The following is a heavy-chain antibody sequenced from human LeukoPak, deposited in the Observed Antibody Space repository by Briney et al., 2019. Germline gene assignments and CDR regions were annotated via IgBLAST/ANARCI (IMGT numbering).Heavy chain of an antibody. CDR2: INAKSGFA. V-gene: IGHV1-2*02. Sequence: GASMKVSCNTSGYTFTDYYIHWVRQAPGQGVEWSGWINAKSGFANYAQKCEGRVTLTRGTSVTTAYMDLSSPASRETDVYYCARALGNYYDSTVYQAYWGQGQMVTVSS. D-gene: IGHD3-22*01. CDR1: GYTFTDYY. CDR3: ARALGNYYDSTVYQAY. J-gene: IGHJ4*02.